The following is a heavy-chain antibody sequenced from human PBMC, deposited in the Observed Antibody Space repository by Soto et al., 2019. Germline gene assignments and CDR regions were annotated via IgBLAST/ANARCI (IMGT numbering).Heavy chain of an antibody. D-gene: IGHD3-22*01. CDR2: IYHSGST. CDR1: VFSVSSCNY. J-gene: IGHJ5*02. Sequence: SETLSLTCAVSVFSVSSCNYWGSIRQPPGKGLEWIGSIYHSGSTYYNPSLRSRVTISVDTSKNQFSLKLSSVTAADTAVYYCAREDYYDSSPYYKGLNWFDPWGQGTLVTVSS. V-gene: IGHV4-38-2*02. CDR3: AREDYYDSSPYYKGLNWFDP.